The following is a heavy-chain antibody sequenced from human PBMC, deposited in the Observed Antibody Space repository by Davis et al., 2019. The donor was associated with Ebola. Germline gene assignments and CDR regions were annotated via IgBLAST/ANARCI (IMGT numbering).Heavy chain of an antibody. V-gene: IGHV1-18*01. CDR1: GGTSSSYA. J-gene: IGHJ4*02. D-gene: IGHD3-10*01. CDR3: AREKLWFGELLGDY. Sequence: AASVKVSCKASGGTSSSYAISWVRQAPGQGLEWMGWISAYNGNTNYAQKLQGRVTMTTDTSTSTAYMELRSLRSDDTAVYYCAREKLWFGELLGDYWGQGTLVTVSS. CDR2: ISAYNGNT.